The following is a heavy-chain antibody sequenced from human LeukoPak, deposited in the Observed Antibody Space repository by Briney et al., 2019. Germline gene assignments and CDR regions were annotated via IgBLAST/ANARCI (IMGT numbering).Heavy chain of an antibody. D-gene: IGHD4-23*01. Sequence: PGGSLRLSCAASGFTFSSYSMNWVRQAPGKGLEWVSYISSSSSTIYYADSAKGRFTISRDNSKNTLYLQMNSLRAEDTAVYYCARDSHYGGNSGDAFDIWGQGTMVTVSS. CDR3: ARDSHYGGNSGDAFDI. J-gene: IGHJ3*02. CDR1: GFTFSSYS. CDR2: ISSSSSTI. V-gene: IGHV3-48*01.